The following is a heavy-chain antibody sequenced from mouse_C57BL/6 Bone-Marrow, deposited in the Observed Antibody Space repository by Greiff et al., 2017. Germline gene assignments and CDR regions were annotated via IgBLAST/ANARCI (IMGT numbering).Heavy chain of an antibody. J-gene: IGHJ2*01. CDR3: ARTPGLRLDY. CDR1: GYTFTSYW. D-gene: IGHD2-4*01. CDR2: IDPSDSYT. V-gene: IGHV1-69*01. Sequence: QVQLQQPGAELVMPGASVKLSCKASGYTFTSYWMHWVKQRPGQGLEWIGEIDPSDSYTNYNQKVTGKSTLTVDKSSSTAYMQLSSRTSEDSAVYYCARTPGLRLDYCGQGTTLTVSS.